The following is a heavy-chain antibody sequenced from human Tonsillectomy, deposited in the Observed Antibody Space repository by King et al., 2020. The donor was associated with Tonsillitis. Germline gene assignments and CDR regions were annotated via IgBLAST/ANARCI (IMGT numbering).Heavy chain of an antibody. CDR2: ISYDGSNK. CDR3: AREDTAMRACIDY. V-gene: IGHV3-30-3*01. CDR1: GFTFSSYA. D-gene: IGHD5-18*01. J-gene: IGHJ4*02. Sequence: VQLVESGGGVVQPGRSLRLSCAASGFTFSSYAMHWVRQAPGKGLEWVAVISYDGSNKYYADSVKGRFTISRDNSKNTRYLQMNSLRAEDTAVYYCAREDTAMRACIDYWGQGTLVTVSS.